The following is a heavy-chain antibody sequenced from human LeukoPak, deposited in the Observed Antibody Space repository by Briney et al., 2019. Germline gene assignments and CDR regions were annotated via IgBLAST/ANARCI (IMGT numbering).Heavy chain of an antibody. CDR2: ISAYNGNT. CDR1: GYTFTGYG. J-gene: IGHJ4*02. Sequence: ASVKVSCKVSGYTFTGYGISWVRQAPGQGLEWMGWISAYNGNTNYAQKLQGRVTMTTDTSTSTAYMELRSLRSDDTAVYYCARDALLRYYYDSSGYYHFDYWGQGTLVTVSS. D-gene: IGHD3-22*01. V-gene: IGHV1-18*01. CDR3: ARDALLRYYYDSSGYYHFDY.